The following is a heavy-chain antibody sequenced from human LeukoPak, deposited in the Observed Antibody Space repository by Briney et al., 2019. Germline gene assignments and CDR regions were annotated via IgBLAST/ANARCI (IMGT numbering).Heavy chain of an antibody. Sequence: PSETLSLTCAVYGGSFSGYYWSWIRQPPGKGLEWIGYIYYSGSTNYNPSLKSRVTISVDTSKNQFSLRLSSVTAADTAVYYCARQHIAVGGVGGFDIWGQGTMVTVSS. CDR3: ARQHIAVGGVGGFDI. V-gene: IGHV4-59*01. J-gene: IGHJ3*02. CDR1: GGSFSGYY. D-gene: IGHD6-19*01. CDR2: IYYSGST.